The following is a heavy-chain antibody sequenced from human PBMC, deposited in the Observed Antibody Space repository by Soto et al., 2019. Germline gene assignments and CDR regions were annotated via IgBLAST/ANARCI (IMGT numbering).Heavy chain of an antibody. D-gene: IGHD4-17*01. J-gene: IGHJ4*02. CDR2: ISGSGGST. CDR3: AKDQTAGPWGLRYYFDY. CDR1: GFTFSSYA. V-gene: IGHV3-23*01. Sequence: PSETLRLSCAASGFTFSSYAMSWVRQAPGKGLEWVSAISGSGGSTYYADSVKGRFTISRDNSKNTLYLQMNSLRAEDTAVYYCAKDQTAGPWGLRYYFDYWGQGTLVTVSS.